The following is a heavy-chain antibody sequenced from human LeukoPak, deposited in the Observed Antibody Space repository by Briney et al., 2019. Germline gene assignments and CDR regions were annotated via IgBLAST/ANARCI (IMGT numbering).Heavy chain of an antibody. D-gene: IGHD3-22*01. CDR3: ARVLEDSSGYLDY. V-gene: IGHV3-7*01. CDR1: GFTFSSYW. Sequence: SGGSLRLSCAASGFTFSSYWMSWVRQAPGKGLEWVANIKQDGSEKYYVDSVKGRFTISRDNAKNSLYLQMNSLRAEDTAVYYCARVLEDSSGYLDYWGQGTLVTVSS. CDR2: IKQDGSEK. J-gene: IGHJ4*02.